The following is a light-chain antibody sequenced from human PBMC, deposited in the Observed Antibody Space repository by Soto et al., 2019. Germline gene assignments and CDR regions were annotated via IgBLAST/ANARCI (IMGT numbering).Light chain of an antibody. Sequence: QSALTQPASLSGSPGQSITISCTGTSSDVGGYNYVSWYQQHPGKAPKLMIYDVSNRPSGVSNRFSGSKSGNTASLTISGLQAEDEADYYCSSYKSSTNYAFGTGTKVSVL. CDR1: SSDVGGYNY. CDR2: DVS. J-gene: IGLJ1*01. CDR3: SSYKSSTNYA. V-gene: IGLV2-14*01.